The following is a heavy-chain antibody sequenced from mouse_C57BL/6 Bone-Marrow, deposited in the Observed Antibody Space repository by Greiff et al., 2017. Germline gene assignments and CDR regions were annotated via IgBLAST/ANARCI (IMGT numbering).Heavy chain of an antibody. CDR1: GFNIKDDY. CDR3: LYYDYEAWFAY. CDR2: IDPENGDT. V-gene: IGHV14-4*01. D-gene: IGHD2-4*01. J-gene: IGHJ3*01. Sequence: VQLQQSGAELVRPGASVKLSCTASGFNIKDDYMHWVKQRPEQGLEWIGWIDPENGDTEYASKFQGKATITADTSSNTAYLQLSSLTSEDTAVYYCLYYDYEAWFAYWGQGTLVTVSA.